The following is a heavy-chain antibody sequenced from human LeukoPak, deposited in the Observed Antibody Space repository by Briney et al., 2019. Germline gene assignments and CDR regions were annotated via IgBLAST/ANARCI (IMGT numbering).Heavy chain of an antibody. J-gene: IGHJ4*02. D-gene: IGHD3-9*01. Sequence: PGGSLRLSCAASGFTFRSYSMNWVRQAPGKGLEWVSSISSSSSYIYYADSVKGRFTISRDNAKNSLYLQMNSLRAEDTAVYYCARLLDWRFDYWGQGTLVTVSS. CDR3: ARLLDWRFDY. V-gene: IGHV3-21*01. CDR1: GFTFRSYS. CDR2: ISSSSSYI.